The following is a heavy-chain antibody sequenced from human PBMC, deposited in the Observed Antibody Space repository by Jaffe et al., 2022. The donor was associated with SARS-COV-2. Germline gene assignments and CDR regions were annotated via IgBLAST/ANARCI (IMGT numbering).Heavy chain of an antibody. V-gene: IGHV4-38-2*02. Sequence: QVQLQESGPGLVKPSETLSLTCTVSGYSISSGYYWGWIRQPPGKGLEWIGSIYHSGSTYYNPSLKSRVTISVDTSKNQFSLKLSSVTAADTAVYYCARAHCSGGSCYSGPFDYWGQGTLVTVSS. J-gene: IGHJ4*02. CDR3: ARAHCSGGSCYSGPFDY. CDR2: IYHSGST. D-gene: IGHD2-15*01. CDR1: GYSISSGYY.